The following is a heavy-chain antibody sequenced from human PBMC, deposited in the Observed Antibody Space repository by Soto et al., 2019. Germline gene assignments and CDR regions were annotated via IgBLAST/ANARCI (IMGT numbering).Heavy chain of an antibody. CDR2: IYYSGST. V-gene: IGHV4-30-4*08. CDR1: GGSISSSSHY. CDR3: ARDSYCSGGSCYVGYYGMDV. D-gene: IGHD2-15*01. J-gene: IGHJ6*02. Sequence: SETLSLTCTVSGGSISSSSHYWCWIRQPPGQGLEWIGYIYYSGSTYYNPSLKSRVTISVDTSKNQFSLKLSSVTAADTAVYHCARDSYCSGGSCYVGYYGMDVWGQGTTVTVSS.